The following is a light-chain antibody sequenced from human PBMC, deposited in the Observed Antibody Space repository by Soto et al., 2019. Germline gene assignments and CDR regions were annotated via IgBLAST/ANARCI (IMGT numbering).Light chain of an antibody. V-gene: IGLV1-44*01. CDR3: SSCDGRLSGVV. CDR1: SNVGRHE. CDR2: TTS. Sequence: QSVVTQPPSVSGTPGQGVIISCSNVGRHEVSWYQQVPGMAPKLLIHTTSQRPSGVPDRFSASKSGTSASLAIRGLQADDEADYFCSSCDGRLSGVVFGRGTKLTVL. J-gene: IGLJ2*01.